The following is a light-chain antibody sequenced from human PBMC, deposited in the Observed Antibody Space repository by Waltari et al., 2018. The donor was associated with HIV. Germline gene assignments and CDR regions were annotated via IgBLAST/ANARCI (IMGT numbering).Light chain of an antibody. J-gene: IGLJ3*02. CDR3: QSYDSDSLV. V-gene: IGLV6-57*01. Sequence: NFMLTQPHSVSASPGETVTISCTHSSGSVAANFVQWFQQRPGSSPTTVIYEDNERPRGVPDRFSGSIDSSSSSASFTAFLTISGLKTEDEAVYYCQSYDSDSLVFGGGTRLTVL. CDR2: EDN. CDR1: SGSVAANF.